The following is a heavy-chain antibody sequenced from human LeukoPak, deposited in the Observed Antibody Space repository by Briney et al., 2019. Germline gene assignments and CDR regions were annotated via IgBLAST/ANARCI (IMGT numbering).Heavy chain of an antibody. J-gene: IGHJ3*02. CDR1: GFTFSSYA. CDR2: ISGSGGST. D-gene: IGHD6-19*01. CDR3: ARDGFEQWLVLGAFDI. V-gene: IGHV3-23*01. Sequence: GGSLRLSCAASGFTFSSYAMSWVRQAPGKGLEWVSAISGSGGSTYYADSVKGRFTISRDNAKNSLYLQMNSLRAEDTAVYYCARDGFEQWLVLGAFDIWGQGTMVTVSS.